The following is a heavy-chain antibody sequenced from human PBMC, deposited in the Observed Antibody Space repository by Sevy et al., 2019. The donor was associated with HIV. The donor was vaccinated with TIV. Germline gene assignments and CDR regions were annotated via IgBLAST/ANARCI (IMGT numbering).Heavy chain of an antibody. Sequence: GGSLRLSCAASGFTLSNYTMNWVRQAPGKGLEWVAYICSSSNIIYYANSVKGRFTISRDNNKNSLDLEMNSLRAEDTAVEYCARQGGYSDQGMDVWGLGTTVTVSS. CDR1: GFTLSNYT. D-gene: IGHD5-12*01. CDR2: ICSSSNII. V-gene: IGHV3-48*01. CDR3: ARQGGYSDQGMDV. J-gene: IGHJ6*02.